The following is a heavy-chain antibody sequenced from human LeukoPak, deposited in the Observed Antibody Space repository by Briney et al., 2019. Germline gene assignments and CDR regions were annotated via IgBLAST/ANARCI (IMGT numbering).Heavy chain of an antibody. CDR2: INHSGST. Sequence: PSETLSLTCAVYGGSFSGYYWSWIRQPPGKGLEWIGEINHSGSTNYNPSLKSRVTISVDTSKNQFSLKLSSVTAADTAVYYCARGGYYGSGRPRFDPWGQGTLVTVSS. CDR1: GGSFSGYY. CDR3: ARGGYYGSGRPRFDP. D-gene: IGHD3-10*01. V-gene: IGHV4-34*01. J-gene: IGHJ5*02.